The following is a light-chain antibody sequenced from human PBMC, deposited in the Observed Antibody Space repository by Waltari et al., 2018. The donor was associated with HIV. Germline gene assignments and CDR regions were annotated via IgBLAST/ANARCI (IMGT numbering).Light chain of an antibody. J-gene: IGLJ1*01. Sequence: SVLTQPPSASGTPGQRVTISCSGSRPNIGRNYVSWHQQLPGTAPKLLIYRNNQRPSGVPDRFSGSKSGTSASLAISGLRSEDEADYYCAAWDDSLSVVYVFGTGTKVTVL. CDR1: RPNIGRNY. CDR2: RNN. V-gene: IGLV1-47*01. CDR3: AAWDDSLSVVYV.